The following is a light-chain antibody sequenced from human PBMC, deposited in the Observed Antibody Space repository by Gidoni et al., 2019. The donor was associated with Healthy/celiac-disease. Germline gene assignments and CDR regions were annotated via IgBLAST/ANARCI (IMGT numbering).Light chain of an antibody. CDR3: QQSYSTPPIT. Sequence: DIQMTHSPSSLSASVGDRVTITCRASQSISSYLNWYQQKQGKAPKLLIYAASSLQSGVPSRFSGSGSGTDFTLTISSLQHEDFATYYCQQSYSTPPITFGQGTRLEIK. CDR2: AAS. J-gene: IGKJ5*01. V-gene: IGKV1-39*01. CDR1: QSISSY.